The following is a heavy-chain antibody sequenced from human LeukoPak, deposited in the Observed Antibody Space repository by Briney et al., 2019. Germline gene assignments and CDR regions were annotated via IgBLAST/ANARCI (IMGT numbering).Heavy chain of an antibody. D-gene: IGHD2-15*01. CDR2: ISAYNGNT. V-gene: IGHV1-18*04. CDR3: ARDRFGYCSAGSCLLFDY. CDR1: GYTFTSYG. Sequence: ASVKVSCKASGYTFTSYGISWLRQATGQGLEWMGWISAYNGNTNYAQKLQGRVTMTTDTSTSTAYMELRSLRSDDTAVYYCARDRFGYCSAGSCLLFDYWGQGTLVTVSS. J-gene: IGHJ4*02.